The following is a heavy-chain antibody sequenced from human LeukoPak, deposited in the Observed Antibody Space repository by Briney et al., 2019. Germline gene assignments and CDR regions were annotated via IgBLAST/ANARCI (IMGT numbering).Heavy chain of an antibody. CDR3: APHAGTVGY. CDR2: IYSGGNT. CDR1: GFTVSSNY. Sequence: WGSLRLSCAASGFTVSSNYMSWVRQAPGKGLEWVSVIYSGGNTYYADSVKGRFTFSRDNVRNSLYLQMDSLRAEDTAVYYCAPHAGTVGYWGQGTLVTVSS. D-gene: IGHD1-26*01. J-gene: IGHJ4*02. V-gene: IGHV3-53*01.